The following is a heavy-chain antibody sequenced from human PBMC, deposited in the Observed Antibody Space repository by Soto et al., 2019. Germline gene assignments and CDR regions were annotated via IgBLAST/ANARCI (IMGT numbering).Heavy chain of an antibody. J-gene: IGHJ4*02. D-gene: IGHD3-16*01. CDR2: IYYSGGT. Sequence: LSLTCTVSGGSVSSGSYYWSWIRQPPGKGLEWIGYIYYSGGTNYKPSLRSRVTISVDTSKNQYSLKVTSVTSADTAVYYCARGRGYYDSTDFDYWGQGIPVTVSS. CDR1: GGSVSSGSYY. CDR3: ARGRGYYDSTDFDY. V-gene: IGHV4-61*01.